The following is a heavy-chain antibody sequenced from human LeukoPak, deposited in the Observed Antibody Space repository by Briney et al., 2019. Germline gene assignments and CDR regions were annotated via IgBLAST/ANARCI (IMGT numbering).Heavy chain of an antibody. V-gene: IGHV3-15*01. Sequence: PGGSLRLSCAASGFTFSNAWMSWVRQAPGKGLEWVGRIKSKTEGGTTDYAALVKGRFTISRDDSKNTLYLQMNSLKIEDTAVYYCTTDRSSSSYLGLNWGQGTLVTVSS. CDR3: TTDRSSSSYLGLN. J-gene: IGHJ4*02. CDR1: GFTFSNAW. CDR2: IKSKTEGGTT. D-gene: IGHD6-6*01.